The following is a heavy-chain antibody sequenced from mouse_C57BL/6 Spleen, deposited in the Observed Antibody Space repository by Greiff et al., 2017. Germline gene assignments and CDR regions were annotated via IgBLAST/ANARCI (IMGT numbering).Heavy chain of an antibody. V-gene: IGHV5-12*01. D-gene: IGHD1-1*01. CDR1: GFTFSDYY. CDR2: ISNGGGST. Sequence: EVHLVESGGGLVQPGGSLKLSCAASGFTFSDYYMYWVRQTPEKRLEWVAYISNGGGSTYYPDTVKGRLPISRDNAKNTLYLQMSRLKSDDTAMFYCARPPYYYGSSPFAYWGQGTLVTVSA. CDR3: ARPPYYYGSSPFAY. J-gene: IGHJ3*01.